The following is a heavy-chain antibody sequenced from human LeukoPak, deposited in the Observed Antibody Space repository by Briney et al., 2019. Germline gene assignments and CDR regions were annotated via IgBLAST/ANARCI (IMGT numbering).Heavy chain of an antibody. CDR2: INPSGGST. V-gene: IGHV1-46*01. CDR1: GYTFTSYY. Sequence: GASVKVSCKASGYTFTSYYMHWVRQAPGQGLEWMGTINPSGGSTSYAQKFQGRVTMTRDTSTSTVYMELSSLRSEDTAVYYCARDRERGSPVGGGMDVWGQGTTVTVSS. J-gene: IGHJ6*02. CDR3: ARDRERGSPVGGGMDV. D-gene: IGHD1-26*01.